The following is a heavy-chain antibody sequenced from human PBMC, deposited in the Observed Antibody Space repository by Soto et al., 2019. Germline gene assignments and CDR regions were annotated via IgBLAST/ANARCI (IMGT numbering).Heavy chain of an antibody. D-gene: IGHD6-13*01. Sequence: PGGSLRLSCAASGFTFDDYAMHWVRQAPGKGLEWVSGISWNSGSIGYADSVKGRFTISRDNAKNSLYLQMNSLRAEDTALYYCAKDWGIAATYGMDVWGQGTTVTVSS. CDR3: AKDWGIAATYGMDV. J-gene: IGHJ6*02. CDR1: GFTFDDYA. V-gene: IGHV3-9*01. CDR2: ISWNSGSI.